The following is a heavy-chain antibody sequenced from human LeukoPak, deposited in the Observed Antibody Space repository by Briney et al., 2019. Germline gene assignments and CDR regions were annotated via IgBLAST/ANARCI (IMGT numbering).Heavy chain of an antibody. Sequence: GGSLRLSCAASGLTVSSNCMSWVRQAPGKGLEWVSVLYSGGSTKYADSVRGRFTISRDNSKNTLYLQMNSLRAEDTAVYYCARDWGSGRDTFDIWGQGTMVTVSS. J-gene: IGHJ3*02. CDR2: LYSGGST. CDR1: GLTVSSNC. V-gene: IGHV3-53*01. D-gene: IGHD3-16*01. CDR3: ARDWGSGRDTFDI.